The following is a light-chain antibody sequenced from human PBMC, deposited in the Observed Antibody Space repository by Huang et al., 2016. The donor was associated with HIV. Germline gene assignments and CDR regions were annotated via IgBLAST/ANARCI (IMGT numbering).Light chain of an antibody. CDR2: DAS. CDR1: RRVDSNY. J-gene: IGKJ5*01. V-gene: IGKV3-20*01. Sequence: DIVLTQSPGTLSLSPGETATLSCRAGRRVDSNYLAWYQQTPGQAPRLLSHDASTRATGIPGRFSGSGSGADFTLTISRLEPEDFAVYYCQQYGSSPITFGQGTRLEIK. CDR3: QQYGSSPIT.